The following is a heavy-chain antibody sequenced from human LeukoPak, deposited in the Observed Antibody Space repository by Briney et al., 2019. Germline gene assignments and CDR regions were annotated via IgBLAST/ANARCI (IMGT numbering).Heavy chain of an antibody. J-gene: IGHJ4*02. CDR2: ISGNGLST. CDR3: AKAPRFYDSSGYYSAYFDY. CDR1: GFPFSSYA. Sequence: GGSLRLSCAASGFPFSSYAMSWVRQAPGKGLEWVSAISGNGLSTYYADPVKGRFTISRDNSKNTLFLQMNSLRAEDTAVYFCAKAPRFYDSSGYYSAYFDYWGQGTLVTVSS. V-gene: IGHV3-23*01. D-gene: IGHD3-22*01.